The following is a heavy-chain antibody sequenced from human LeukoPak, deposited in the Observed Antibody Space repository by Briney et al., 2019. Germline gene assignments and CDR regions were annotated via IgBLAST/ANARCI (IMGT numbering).Heavy chain of an antibody. CDR2: INPNSGGT. CDR1: GYTFTNYY. CDR3: ARSMGDHGDY. V-gene: IGHV1-2*02. J-gene: IGHJ4*02. Sequence: ASVKVSCKAPGYTFTNYYMHWVRQAPGQRLEWMGWINPNSGGTNYAQKFQGRVTMTRDTSISTAYMGLSRLSSDDTAVYYCARSMGDHGDYWGQGTLVTVSS. D-gene: IGHD2-21*02.